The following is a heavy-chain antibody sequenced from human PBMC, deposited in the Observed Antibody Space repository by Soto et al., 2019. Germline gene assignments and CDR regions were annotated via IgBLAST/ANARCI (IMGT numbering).Heavy chain of an antibody. J-gene: IGHJ6*03. D-gene: IGHD2-2*01. V-gene: IGHV1-2*04. CDR1: GYTFTGYY. CDR3: ARGHLAVVPVASWYFYMDV. CDR2: INPNSGGT. Sequence: ASVKVSCKASGYTFTGYYMHWVRQAPGQGLEWMGWINPNSGGTNYAQKFQGWVTMTRDTSTRTAYMELSRLRSEDTAVYYCARGHLAVVPVASWYFYMDVWGKRTKVTVSS.